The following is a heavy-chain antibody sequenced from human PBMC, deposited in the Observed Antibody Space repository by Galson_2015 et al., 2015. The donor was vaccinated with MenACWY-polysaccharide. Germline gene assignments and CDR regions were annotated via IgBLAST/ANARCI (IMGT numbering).Heavy chain of an antibody. CDR2: ISGSDGRT. CDR3: AKDAIAGIVLTPLRIPLQR. D-gene: IGHD6-13*01. Sequence: SLRLSCAASGFTFSSYAMSWVRQAPGKGLEWVSSISGSDGRTHYADSVKGRFTISRDNSKNTLYLRMNSLRAEDTAVYYCAKDAIAGIVLTPLRIPLQRWGQGTLVAVSS. CDR1: GFTFSSYA. V-gene: IGHV3-23*01. J-gene: IGHJ1*01.